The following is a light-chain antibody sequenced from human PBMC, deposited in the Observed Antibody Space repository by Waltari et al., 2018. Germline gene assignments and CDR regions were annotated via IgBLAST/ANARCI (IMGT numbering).Light chain of an antibody. V-gene: IGKV3-20*01. Sequence: EIDLTQSPGTPSLSPGDRATLPCRASHSVNSAYLAWYQQKRGQAPRLLIYGTSTRATGISERFSGSGSGTDFILTISRLEPEDFAIYYCHQYHNSPQTFGQGTKVEI. CDR3: HQYHNSPQT. CDR1: HSVNSAY. CDR2: GTS. J-gene: IGKJ1*01.